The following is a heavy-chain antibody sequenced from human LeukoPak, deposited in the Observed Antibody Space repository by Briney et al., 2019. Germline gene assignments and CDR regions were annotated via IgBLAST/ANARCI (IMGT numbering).Heavy chain of an antibody. D-gene: IGHD2-2*01. V-gene: IGHV4-34*01. J-gene: IGHJ4*02. CDR1: GVSFRGYY. Sequence: SETLSLTCAVYGVSFRGYYWSWIRQPPGKGLEWIGEINHSGSTNYNPSLKSRVTISLDTSMKKFSLKLNSVTAADTAVYYCASTERCSTTCPLDYWGQGTLVTVSS. CDR3: ASTERCSTTCPLDY. CDR2: INHSGST.